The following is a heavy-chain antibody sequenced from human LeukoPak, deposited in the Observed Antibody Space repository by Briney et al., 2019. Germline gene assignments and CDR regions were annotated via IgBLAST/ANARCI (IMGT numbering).Heavy chain of an antibody. CDR1: GGSISSGDYY. V-gene: IGHV4-30-4*08. Sequence: SETLSLTCTVSGGSISSGDYYWSWIRQPPGKGLEWSGYIYYSGSTYYNPSLKSRITISVDTSKNQFSLKLSSVTAADTAVYYCARDRAKANYDFWSGYLVGMCMDVWGKGTTVTVSS. D-gene: IGHD3-3*01. CDR2: IYYSGST. J-gene: IGHJ6*03. CDR3: ARDRAKANYDFWSGYLVGMCMDV.